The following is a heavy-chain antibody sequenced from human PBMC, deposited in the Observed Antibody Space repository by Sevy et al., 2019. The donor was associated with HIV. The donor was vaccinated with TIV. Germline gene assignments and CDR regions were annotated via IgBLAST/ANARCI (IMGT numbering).Heavy chain of an antibody. D-gene: IGHD6-13*01. J-gene: IGHJ4*02. V-gene: IGHV3-48*01. Sequence: GESLRLSCVASGFTFKTYNMNWVRQAPGKGLEWVSYITSSSSIIYYADSVRDRFTISRDNAKNSLYLQMNSLRPEDTAVYFCARDGLPAPAKFDYWGQGTQVTVSS. CDR1: GFTFKTYN. CDR3: ARDGLPAPAKFDY. CDR2: ITSSSSII.